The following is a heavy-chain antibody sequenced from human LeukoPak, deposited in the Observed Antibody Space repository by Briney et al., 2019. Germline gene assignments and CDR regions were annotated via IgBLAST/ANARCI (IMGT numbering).Heavy chain of an antibody. Sequence: TSETLSLTCTVSGGSISSYYWSWIRQPPGKGLEWIGYIYYSGSTNYNPSLKSRVTISVDTSKNQFSLKLSSVTAADTAVYYCARVSSSWYRGWFDPWGQGTLVTVSS. CDR1: GGSISSYY. CDR2: IYYSGST. D-gene: IGHD6-13*01. V-gene: IGHV4-59*08. J-gene: IGHJ5*02. CDR3: ARVSSSWYRGWFDP.